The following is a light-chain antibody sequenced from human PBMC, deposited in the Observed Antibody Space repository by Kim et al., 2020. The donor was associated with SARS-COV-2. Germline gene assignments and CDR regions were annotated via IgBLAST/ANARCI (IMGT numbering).Light chain of an antibody. CDR3: QTWGHGFRV. Sequence: QLVLTQSPSASASLGASVKLTCTLSSGHSSYAIAWHQQQSEKGPRYLMKLSSDGSHIKGDGIPDRFSGSSSGAERYLTISSLQSEDEADYYCQTWGHGFRVFGGGTQLTGL. CDR2: LSSDGSH. V-gene: IGLV4-69*01. CDR1: SGHSSYA. J-gene: IGLJ2*01.